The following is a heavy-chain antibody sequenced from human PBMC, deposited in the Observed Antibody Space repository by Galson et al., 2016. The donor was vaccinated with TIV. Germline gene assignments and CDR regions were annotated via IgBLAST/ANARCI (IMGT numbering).Heavy chain of an antibody. V-gene: IGHV3-7*03. Sequence: SLRLSCAVSGFRFSRYWMSWVRQAPGEGLEWVANIEQDGNDEYYVDSVKGRFIISRDNAKNLLYLQMNSLRVDDTAVYYRASDQRHYVDSSYRGGWASYSYNMDVWGKGTTGTVS. D-gene: IGHD3-22*01. CDR3: ASDQRHYVDSSYRGGWASYSYNMDV. J-gene: IGHJ6*03. CDR1: GFRFSRYW. CDR2: IEQDGNDE.